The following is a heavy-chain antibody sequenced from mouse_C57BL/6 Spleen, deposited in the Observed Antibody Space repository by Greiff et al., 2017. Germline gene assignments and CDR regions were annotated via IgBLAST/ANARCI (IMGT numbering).Heavy chain of an antibody. V-gene: IGHV10-1*01. CDR3: VRQNYGSSFYAMAY. CDR1: GFSFNTYA. D-gene: IGHD1-1*01. CDR2: IRSKSNNYAT. J-gene: IGHJ4*01. Sequence: EVQLVESGGGLVQPKGSLKLSCAASGFSFNTYAMNWVRQAPGKGLEWVARIRSKSNNYATYYDDSVKDRFTISRDDSERMLYLQMNNLKTEDTAMYYCVRQNYGSSFYAMAYWGQGTSVTVSS.